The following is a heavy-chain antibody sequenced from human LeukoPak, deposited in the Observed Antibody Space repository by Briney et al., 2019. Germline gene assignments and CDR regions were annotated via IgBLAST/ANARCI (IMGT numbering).Heavy chain of an antibody. CDR2: IYYSGST. J-gene: IGHJ4*02. CDR3: ATAKGYCSGTSCSTNFDY. Sequence: PSETLSLTCTVSGGSISSSSYYCGWIRQPPGKGLEWIESIYYSGSTYYNPPLRSRVTTSVDTSKNQFSLKMSSVTAADTAVYYCATAKGYCSGTSCSTNFDYWGQGTLVTVSS. D-gene: IGHD2-2*01. CDR1: GGSISSSSYY. V-gene: IGHV4-39*01.